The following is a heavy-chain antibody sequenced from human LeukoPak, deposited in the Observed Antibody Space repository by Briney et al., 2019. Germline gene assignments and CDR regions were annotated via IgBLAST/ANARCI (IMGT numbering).Heavy chain of an antibody. J-gene: IGHJ6*03. CDR2: INPSGDPT. D-gene: IGHD3-22*01. CDR1: GYTFTNNW. V-gene: IGHV1-46*01. Sequence: ASVKVSCKTSGYTFTNNWMHWVRQAPGQGLEWVGIINPSGDPTTYAQKFQGRVTMTSDMSTSTVYMELSSLRSEDTAVYYCARSSGYYSSLFYMHVWGKGTTVTVSS. CDR3: ARSSGYYSSLFYMHV.